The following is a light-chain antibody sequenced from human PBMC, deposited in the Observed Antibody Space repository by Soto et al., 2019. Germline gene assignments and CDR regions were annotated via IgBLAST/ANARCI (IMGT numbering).Light chain of an antibody. J-gene: IGKJ3*01. V-gene: IGKV3-20*01. CDR2: GAS. Sequence: EIVLTQSPGTLSLSPGERATLSCRASQSVSSSYLAWYQQKPGQAPRLLIYGASSRATGIPDRFSGSGSGTDFTLTISRLEPEVFAVYYCQQYGSPRTFGPGPKVDIK. CDR1: QSVSSSY. CDR3: QQYGSPRT.